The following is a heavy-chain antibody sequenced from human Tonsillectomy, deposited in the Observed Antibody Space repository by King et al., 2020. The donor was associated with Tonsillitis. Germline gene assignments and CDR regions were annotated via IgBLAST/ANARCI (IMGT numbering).Heavy chain of an antibody. J-gene: IGHJ6*03. CDR2: INPSGGST. CDR1: GYTFTNHY. D-gene: IGHD2-2*01. V-gene: IGHV1-46*01. Sequence: QLVQSGAEVKKPGASVKVSCKASGYTFTNHYMHWVRQAPGQGLEWMGIINPSGGSTSYAQKFQGRVTVTRDTSTSTVYMELSSLRSEDTAVYYCARGDAMRSRVYYYMDVWGKGTTVTVSS. CDR3: ARGDAMRSRVYYYMDV.